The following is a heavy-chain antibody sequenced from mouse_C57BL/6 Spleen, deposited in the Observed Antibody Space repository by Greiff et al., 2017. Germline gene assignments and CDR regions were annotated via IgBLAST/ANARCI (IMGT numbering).Heavy chain of an antibody. V-gene: IGHV1-82*01. Sequence: QVQLKQSGPELVKPGASVKISCKASGYAFSSSWMNWVKQRPGQGLEWIGRIDPGDGDTNYNGKFKGKATLTADKSSSTAYMQLSSLTSEDSAVYFFARADYALVFYYWGQGTTLTVSS. CDR1: GYAFSSSW. CDR2: IDPGDGDT. J-gene: IGHJ2*01. D-gene: IGHD2-4*01. CDR3: ARADYALVFYY.